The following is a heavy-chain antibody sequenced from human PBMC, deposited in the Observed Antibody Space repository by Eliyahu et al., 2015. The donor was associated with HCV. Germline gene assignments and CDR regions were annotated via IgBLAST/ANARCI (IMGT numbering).Heavy chain of an antibody. D-gene: IGHD2-2*01. CDR2: IIPIFGXA. J-gene: IGHJ6*03. Sequence: EXMGGIIPIFGXANYAQKFQGRVTITADESTSTAYMELSSLRSEDTAVYYCARGISGEYQLLPYSPSYYYYYYMDVWGKGTTVTVSS. V-gene: IGHV1-69*01. CDR3: ARGISGEYQLLPYSPSYYYYYYMDV.